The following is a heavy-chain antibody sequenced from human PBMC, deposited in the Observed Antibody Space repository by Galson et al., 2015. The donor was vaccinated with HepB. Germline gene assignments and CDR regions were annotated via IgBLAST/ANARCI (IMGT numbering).Heavy chain of an antibody. CDR3: AKSRIAATGMVAFDI. CDR1: GDSVSSDIAA. D-gene: IGHD6-13*01. V-gene: IGHV6-1*01. CDR2: TYLRSKWHR. J-gene: IGHJ3*02. Sequence: CAISGDSVSSDIAAWNWIRQSPSRGLEWLGRTYLRSKWHRDYAQFVNSRITINADTSKNQFSLQLRSVTPEDTAVYSCAKSRIAATGMVAFDIWGQGTMVTVFS.